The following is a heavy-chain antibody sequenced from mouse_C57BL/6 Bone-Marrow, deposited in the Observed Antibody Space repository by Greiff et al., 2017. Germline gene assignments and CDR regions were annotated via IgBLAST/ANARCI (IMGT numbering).Heavy chain of an antibody. CDR1: GFNIKDDY. Sequence: VQLQQSGAELVRPGASVKLSCTASGFNIKDDYMHWVKQRPEQGMEWIGWIDPENGDTEYASKFQGKANITADTSSNTAYLQLSILTSEDTAVYYCTTREDYYGSSYWYFDVWGTGTTVTVSS. CDR3: TTREDYYGSSYWYFDV. D-gene: IGHD1-1*01. V-gene: IGHV14-4*01. CDR2: IDPENGDT. J-gene: IGHJ1*03.